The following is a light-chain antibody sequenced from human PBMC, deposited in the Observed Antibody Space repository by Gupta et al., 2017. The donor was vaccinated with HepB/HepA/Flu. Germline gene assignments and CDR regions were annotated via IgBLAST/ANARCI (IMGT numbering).Light chain of an antibody. CDR1: SSNIGSNT. Sequence: QSVLTQPPSASGTPGTRVTISCSGSSSNIGSNTVNWYQQLPGTAPKLLIYSNNQRPSGVPDRFSGSKSGTSASLAISGLQSEDEADYYCAAWDDSLNGHVVFGGGTKLTVL. V-gene: IGLV1-44*01. CDR2: SNN. CDR3: AAWDDSLNGHVV. J-gene: IGLJ2*01.